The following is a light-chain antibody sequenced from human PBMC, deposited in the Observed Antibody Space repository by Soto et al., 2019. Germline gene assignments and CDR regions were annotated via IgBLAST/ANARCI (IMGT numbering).Light chain of an antibody. Sequence: EIVLTQSPGTLSLSPGERATLSCRASQSVSSNYLAWYQQKPGQAPRLLIYGASNRATGIPGRFSGSGSGTGFTLTTSRLQPEDFAVYFCQQYGSSPPFTVGQGTKVDIK. CDR1: QSVSSNY. V-gene: IGKV3-20*01. J-gene: IGKJ2*01. CDR3: QQYGSSPPFT. CDR2: GAS.